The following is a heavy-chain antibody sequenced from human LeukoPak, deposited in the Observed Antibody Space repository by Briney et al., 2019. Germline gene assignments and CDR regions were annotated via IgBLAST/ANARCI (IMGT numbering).Heavy chain of an antibody. D-gene: IGHD4-17*01. CDR3: ARGPGGVTTAHYFDY. Sequence: GGSLRLSCAASGFTFSDHHMSWIRQAPGKGLEWVSYISTSGSTIYYADSVKGRFTISRDNAKNSLFLQMNSLRAEDTAVYYCARGPGGVTTAHYFDYWGQGTLVTVSS. CDR2: ISTSGSTI. J-gene: IGHJ4*02. V-gene: IGHV3-11*01. CDR1: GFTFSDHH.